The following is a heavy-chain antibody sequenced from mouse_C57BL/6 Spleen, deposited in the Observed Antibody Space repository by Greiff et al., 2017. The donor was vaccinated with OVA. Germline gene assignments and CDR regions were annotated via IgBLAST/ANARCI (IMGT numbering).Heavy chain of an antibody. J-gene: IGHJ1*03. Sequence: VQLKQSGPELVKPGASVKIPCKASGYTFTDYNMDWVKQSHGKSLEWIGDINPNNGGTIYNQKFKGKATLTVDKSSSTAYMELRSLTSEDTAVYYCARSLGPSWYFDVWGTGTTVTVSS. V-gene: IGHV1-18*01. CDR1: GYTFTDYN. D-gene: IGHD4-1*01. CDR2: INPNNGGT. CDR3: ARSLGPSWYFDV.